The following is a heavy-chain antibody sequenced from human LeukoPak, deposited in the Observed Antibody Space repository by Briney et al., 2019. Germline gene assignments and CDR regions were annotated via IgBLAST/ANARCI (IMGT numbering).Heavy chain of an antibody. CDR1: GFTFSSYS. D-gene: IGHD3-22*01. CDR3: ARAFYYYDSSGYMGAFDI. J-gene: IGHJ3*02. CDR2: IWYDGSNK. V-gene: IGHV3-33*01. Sequence: PGRSLRLSCAASGFTFSSYSMHWVRQAPGKGLEWVAVIWYDGSNKYYADSVKGRFTISRDNSKNTLYLQMNSLRAEDTAVYYCARAFYYYDSSGYMGAFDIWGQGTMVTVSS.